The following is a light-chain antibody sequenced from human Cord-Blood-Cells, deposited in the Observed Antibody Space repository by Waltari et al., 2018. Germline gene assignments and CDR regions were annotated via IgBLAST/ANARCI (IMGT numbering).Light chain of an antibody. V-gene: IGKV1-39*01. Sequence: DIQMTQPPSSLSASVGDRVTITCRASQSIISYLNWYQQKPGKAPKLLIYAASSLQSGVPSRFSGSGSGTDFTLTISSLQPEDFATYYCQQSYSTPFTFGPGTKVDIK. CDR2: AAS. CDR3: QQSYSTPFT. J-gene: IGKJ3*01. CDR1: QSIISY.